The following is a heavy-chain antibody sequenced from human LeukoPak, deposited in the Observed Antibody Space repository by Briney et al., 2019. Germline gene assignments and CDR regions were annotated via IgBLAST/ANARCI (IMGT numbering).Heavy chain of an antibody. Sequence: SQILSLTCTVSGGSISSGGYYWSWIRQHPGKGLEWIGYIYYSGSTYYNPSLKSRVTISVDTSKNQFSLKLSSVTAADTAVYYCARARYYYDSSGYCHFDYWGQGTLVTVSS. CDR3: ARARYYYDSSGYCHFDY. CDR2: IYYSGST. D-gene: IGHD3-22*01. J-gene: IGHJ4*02. V-gene: IGHV4-31*03. CDR1: GGSISSGGYY.